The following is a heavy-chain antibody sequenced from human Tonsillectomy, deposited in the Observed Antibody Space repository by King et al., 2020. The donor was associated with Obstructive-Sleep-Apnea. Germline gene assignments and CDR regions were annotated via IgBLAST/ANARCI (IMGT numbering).Heavy chain of an antibody. D-gene: IGHD3-10*01. CDR1: GYTFTSYD. Sequence: QLVQSGAEVKKPGASVKVSCKASGYTFTSYDINWGRQATGQGLEWMGWMNPNSGNTGYAQKFQGRVTMTRTTSISTAYMELGSLRSEDTAGYYSARGLTMVRGVSRGLPFDYWGQGTLVTVSP. CDR3: ARGLTMVRGVSRGLPFDY. V-gene: IGHV1-8*01. CDR2: MNPNSGNT. J-gene: IGHJ4*02.